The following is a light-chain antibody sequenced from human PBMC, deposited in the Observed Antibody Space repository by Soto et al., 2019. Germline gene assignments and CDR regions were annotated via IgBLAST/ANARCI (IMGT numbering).Light chain of an antibody. J-gene: IGKJ1*01. V-gene: IGKV3-20*01. CDR2: GAS. CDR1: QSVSSSY. CDR3: QQSYSTPWT. Sequence: EIVLTQSPGTLSLSPGERATLSCRASQSVSSSYLAWYQQKPGQAPRLLIYGASRRATGIPDRFSGSGSGSDFTLTISRLEPEDFATYYCQQSYSTPWTFGQGTKVDIK.